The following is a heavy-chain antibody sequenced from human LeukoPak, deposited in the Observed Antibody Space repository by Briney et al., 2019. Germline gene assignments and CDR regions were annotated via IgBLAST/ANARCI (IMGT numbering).Heavy chain of an antibody. V-gene: IGHV4-34*01. J-gene: IGHJ6*02. Sequence: SETLSLTCAVYGGSFSGYFWSWIRQPPGKGLEWIREINHSGSTNYNPSLKSRVTISVDTSKNQFSLELSSVTAADTAVYYCATALGYCSSTSCPPYYYYYGMDVWGQGTTVTVSS. CDR2: INHSGST. CDR1: GGSFSGYF. CDR3: ATALGYCSSTSCPPYYYYYGMDV. D-gene: IGHD2-2*01.